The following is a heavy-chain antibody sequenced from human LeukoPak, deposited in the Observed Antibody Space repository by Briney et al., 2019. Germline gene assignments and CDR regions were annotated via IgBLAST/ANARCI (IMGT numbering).Heavy chain of an antibody. Sequence: ASVKVSCKASGYTFTGYYMHWVRQAPGQGLEWMGWINPNNGGTNYAQKFQGRVTMTRDTSISTAYMELSRLRSDDTAVYYCARSGQSGGRRIDYTGSWYLGDKSYNWFDPWGQGTLVTVSS. CDR2: INPNNGGT. CDR1: GYTFTGYY. CDR3: ARSGQSGGRRIDYTGSWYLGDKSYNWFDP. V-gene: IGHV1-2*02. D-gene: IGHD6-13*01. J-gene: IGHJ5*02.